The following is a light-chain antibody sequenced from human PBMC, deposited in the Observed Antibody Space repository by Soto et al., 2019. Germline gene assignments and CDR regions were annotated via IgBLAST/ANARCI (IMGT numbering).Light chain of an antibody. J-gene: IGLJ1*01. Sequence: QSALTQPASVSGSPGQSITMSCTGTSXDVGGYDYVSWYQQHPGEVPKLIIFEVSSRPAWISNRFSASKSGNTASLTISGLQAEDEADYYCSSYTTSSSYVFGTGTKV. CDR1: SXDVGGYDY. V-gene: IGLV2-14*01. CDR3: SSYTTSSSYV. CDR2: EVS.